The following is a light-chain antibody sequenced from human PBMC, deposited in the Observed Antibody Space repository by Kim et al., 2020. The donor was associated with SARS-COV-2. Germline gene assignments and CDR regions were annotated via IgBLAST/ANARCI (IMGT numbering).Light chain of an antibody. Sequence: KVTMYYSGSKSNTGKKYVIWYQQFPGTAPNLPIYDHSKRPSGIPDRFSGSKSGTSATLGISGLQTGDEADYFCESWDGSLSAVLFGGGTQLTVL. CDR1: KSNTGKKY. V-gene: IGLV1-51*01. CDR2: DHS. CDR3: ESWDGSLSAVL. J-gene: IGLJ2*01.